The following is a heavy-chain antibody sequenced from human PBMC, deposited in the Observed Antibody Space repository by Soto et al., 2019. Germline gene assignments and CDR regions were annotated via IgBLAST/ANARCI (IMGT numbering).Heavy chain of an antibody. CDR1: GFTFTSYA. CDR2: ISGSGGST. CDR3: ARGECTGGSCFSSYYYYYGMYV. Sequence: EVQLLESGGGLVQPGGSLRLSCAASGFTFTSYAMIWVRQAPGKGLEWVSAISGSGGSTYYADSVKGRFTISRDHSKNTVYLQMHSLRAADTAVYYCARGECTGGSCFSSYYYYYGMYVLGQGTTATGSS. J-gene: IGHJ6*02. V-gene: IGHV3-23*01. D-gene: IGHD2-15*01.